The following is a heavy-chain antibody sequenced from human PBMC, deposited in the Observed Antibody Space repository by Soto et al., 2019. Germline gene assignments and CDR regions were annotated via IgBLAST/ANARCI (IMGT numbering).Heavy chain of an antibody. CDR3: ARGRWLQPHYFDY. D-gene: IGHD5-12*01. CDR1: GGSISSYY. J-gene: IGHJ4*02. Sequence: QVQLQESGPGLVKPSETLSLTCTVSGGSISSYYWSWIRQPPGQGLEWIGYIYYSGSTNYNPSLKSRVTISVDTSKNQFYLKLSSVTAADTAVYYCARGRWLQPHYFDYWGQGTLVTVSS. CDR2: IYYSGST. V-gene: IGHV4-59*01.